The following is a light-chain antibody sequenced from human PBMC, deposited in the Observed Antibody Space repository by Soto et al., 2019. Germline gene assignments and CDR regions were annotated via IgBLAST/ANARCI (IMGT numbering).Light chain of an antibody. CDR3: QLRNNWPPYLT. CDR1: QSISNS. V-gene: IGKV3-11*01. CDR2: AAS. Sequence: EIVLTQSPVTLSLSPGEGATLSCRASQSISNSLAWYQQKPGQAPRLLFHAASNRPPGIPARFSGGGSGADFTLTISSLEPEDFAIYYCQLRNNWPPYLTFGGGTKVEMK. J-gene: IGKJ4*01.